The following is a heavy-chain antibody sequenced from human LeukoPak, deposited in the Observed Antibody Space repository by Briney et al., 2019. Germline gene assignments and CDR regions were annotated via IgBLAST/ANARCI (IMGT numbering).Heavy chain of an antibody. CDR3: ATDAYYDSSGYYRDY. V-gene: IGHV1-2*02. Sequence: ASVKVSCKASGYTFTGYYMHWVRQAPGQGLEWMGWINPNSGGTNYAQKFQGRVTMTEDTSTDTAYMELSSLRSEDTAVYYCATDAYYDSSGYYRDYWGQGTLVTVSS. CDR1: GYTFTGYY. D-gene: IGHD3-22*01. J-gene: IGHJ4*02. CDR2: INPNSGGT.